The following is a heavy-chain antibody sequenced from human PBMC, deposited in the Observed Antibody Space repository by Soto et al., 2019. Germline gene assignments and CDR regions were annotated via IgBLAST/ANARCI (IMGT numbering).Heavy chain of an antibody. Sequence: QVQLVQSGAEVKKPGASVKVSCKAYDYTFTSYGISWVRQAPGQGLEWMGWISAYNGNTKYIQKFQGRVTMTTDTATSTAYMELRSLTSDDTAVYYCARDFYGDSGHFDYWGQGTLVTVSS. CDR2: ISAYNGNT. CDR1: DYTFTSYG. D-gene: IGHD4-17*01. V-gene: IGHV1-18*01. CDR3: ARDFYGDSGHFDY. J-gene: IGHJ4*02.